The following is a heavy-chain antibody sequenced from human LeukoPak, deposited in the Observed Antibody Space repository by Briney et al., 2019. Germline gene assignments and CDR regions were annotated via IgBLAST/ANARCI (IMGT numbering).Heavy chain of an antibody. V-gene: IGHV4-39*07. Sequence: SETLSLTCTVSDGSISSNSYYWGWTRQPPGKGLEWIANIYYSGNTYYNPSLKSRVTISVDTSKNQFSLNLSSVTAADTAMYYCARAVLATKSEHWFDSWGQGTLVTVSS. J-gene: IGHJ5*01. CDR2: IYYSGNT. CDR1: DGSISSNSYY. D-gene: IGHD2-8*01. CDR3: ARAVLATKSEHWFDS.